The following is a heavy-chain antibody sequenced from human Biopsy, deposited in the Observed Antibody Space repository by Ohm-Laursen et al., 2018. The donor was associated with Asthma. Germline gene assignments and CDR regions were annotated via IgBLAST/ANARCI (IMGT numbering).Heavy chain of an antibody. CDR2: IKHDGTEK. V-gene: IGHV3-7*01. Sequence: GSLRLSCAASGFTFGDYWMSWVRQVPGKGLEWVANIKHDGTEKNHVDSLKGRFTISRDNAKNSLYLQMNSLRAEDTAVYCCARDGPELPTELDYWGPGTLVTVSS. D-gene: IGHD1-14*01. CDR3: ARDGPELPTELDY. J-gene: IGHJ4*02. CDR1: GFTFGDYW.